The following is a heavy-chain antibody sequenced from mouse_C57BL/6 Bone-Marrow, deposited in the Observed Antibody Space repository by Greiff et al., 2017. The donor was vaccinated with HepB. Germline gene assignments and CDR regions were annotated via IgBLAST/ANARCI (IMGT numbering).Heavy chain of an antibody. CDR2: IWSGGST. D-gene: IGHD2-10*01. Sequence: QVQLQQSGPGLVQPSQSLSITCTVSGFSLTSYGVHWVRQSPGKGLEWLGVIWSGGSTDYTAAFISRLSISKDNSKSQVFFKMNSLQSDDTAIYNCARAYYCNFYSIDYWGQGTSVTVSS. CDR3: ARAYYCNFYSIDY. J-gene: IGHJ4*01. V-gene: IGHV2-2*01. CDR1: GFSLTSYG.